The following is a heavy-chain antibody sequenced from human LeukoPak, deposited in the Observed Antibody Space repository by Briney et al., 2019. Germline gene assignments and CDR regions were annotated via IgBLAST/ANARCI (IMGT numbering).Heavy chain of an antibody. V-gene: IGHV3-23*01. J-gene: IGHJ3*02. CDR1: GFTFDTYA. CDR3: AKDAIRGNGIYDAFDI. Sequence: GGSLRLSCAASGFTFDTYAMSWVRQAPGKGLEWVSTVGNTETYYADSVKGRFTISRDNRQNTVYLQMTSLRAEDTAVYFCAKDAIRGNGIYDAFDIWGQGTRVTVSS. D-gene: IGHD3-10*01. CDR2: VGNTET.